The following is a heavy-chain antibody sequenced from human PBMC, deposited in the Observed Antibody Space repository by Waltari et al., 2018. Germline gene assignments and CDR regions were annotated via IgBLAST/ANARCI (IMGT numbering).Heavy chain of an antibody. D-gene: IGHD3-10*01. CDR1: GYTFTSYA. J-gene: IGHJ4*02. CDR2: INAGNGNN. Sequence: QVQLVQSGAEVKKPGASGKVSCKASGYTFTSYARHWVRQAPGQRLEWMGGINAGNGNNNSSQKFQGRVTITRDTSASTAYMELSSLRSEDTAVYYCARRGEMVQGANDIFDYWGQGTLVTVSS. V-gene: IGHV1-3*01. CDR3: ARRGEMVQGANDIFDY.